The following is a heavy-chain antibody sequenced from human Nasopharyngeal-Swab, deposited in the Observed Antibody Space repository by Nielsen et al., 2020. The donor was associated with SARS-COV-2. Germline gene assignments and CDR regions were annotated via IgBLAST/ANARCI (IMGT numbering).Heavy chain of an antibody. V-gene: IGHV1-24*01. CDR3: ATNFSYNWNDVPDY. CDR1: GYTLTELS. J-gene: IGHJ4*02. D-gene: IGHD1-1*01. Sequence: ASVNVSCKVSGYTLTELSMHWLRQAPGKGLEWMGGVDPEDGETIYEQKFQGRVTMTEDRSTDTDYMELSSLRSEDTAVYYCATNFSYNWNDVPDYWGQGTLVTVSS. CDR2: VDPEDGET.